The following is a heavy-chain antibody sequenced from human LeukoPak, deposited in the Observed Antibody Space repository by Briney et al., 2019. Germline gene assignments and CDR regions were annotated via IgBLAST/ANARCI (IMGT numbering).Heavy chain of an antibody. D-gene: IGHD1-1*01. V-gene: IGHV3-20*04. CDR3: ARGATGTTFDY. CDR2: INWNGGST. J-gene: IGHJ4*02. Sequence: GGSLRLSCAASGFKFDDYGMSWVRQAPGKGLDWVSGINWNGGSTGYADSVKGRFTISRDNAKNSLYLQMNSLRAEDTALYYCARGATGTTFDYWGQGTLVTVSS. CDR1: GFKFDDYG.